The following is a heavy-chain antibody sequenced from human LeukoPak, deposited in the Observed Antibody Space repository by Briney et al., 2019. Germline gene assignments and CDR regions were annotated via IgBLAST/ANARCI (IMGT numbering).Heavy chain of an antibody. J-gene: IGHJ4*02. D-gene: IGHD2-15*01. Sequence: ASVKVSCKASGYTFTNYGISWVRQAPRQGLEWMGWISAYNGHTNYAQKLQDRVTMTTDTSTSTAYMELRSLRSEDTAVYYCARAGGYCGRISCPYYFDYWSQGSLVAVSS. V-gene: IGHV1-18*01. CDR3: ARAGGYCGRISCPYYFDY. CDR2: ISAYNGHT. CDR1: GYTFTNYG.